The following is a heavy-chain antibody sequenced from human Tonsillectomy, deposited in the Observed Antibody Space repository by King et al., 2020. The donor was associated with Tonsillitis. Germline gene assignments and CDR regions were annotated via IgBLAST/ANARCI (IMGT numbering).Heavy chain of an antibody. CDR3: ARDESLEDLSWWLDP. D-gene: IGHD3-16*02. J-gene: IGHJ5*02. Sequence: VQSGAEVKKPGASVKISCKASGYTFTAYYMHWVRQAPGQGLEWMGLINPTGDRKIYAQRFQGRITMTRDMSTTTDYMELNSLTADDTAVYYCARDESLEDLSWWLDPWGQGTLVIVSS. CDR2: INPTGDRK. V-gene: IGHV1-46*01. CDR1: GYTFTAYY.